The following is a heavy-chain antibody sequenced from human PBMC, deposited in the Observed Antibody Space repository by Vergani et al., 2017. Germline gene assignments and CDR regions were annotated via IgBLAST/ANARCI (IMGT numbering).Heavy chain of an antibody. J-gene: IGHJ6*02. D-gene: IGHD4-11*01. V-gene: IGHV3-48*01. CDR2: IAGSSSPI. CDR1: GFTFSSYG. CDR3: AKDPSSPTVTSDYYYYYGMDV. Sequence: EVQLLESGGGLAQPGGSLRLSCAASGFTFSSYGINWVRQAPGRGLEWISYIAGSSSPIYYADSVKGRFTISRDNAMNSLYLQMNSLRAEDTAVYYCAKDPSSPTVTSDYYYYYGMDVWGQGTTVTVSS.